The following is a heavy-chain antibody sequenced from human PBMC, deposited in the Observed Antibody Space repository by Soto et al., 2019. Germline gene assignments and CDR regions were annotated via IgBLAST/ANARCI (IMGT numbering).Heavy chain of an antibody. CDR1: GASIRSFH. Sequence: QVQLQESGPGLVKPSETLSLTCTVSGASIRSFHWSWIRQTPGKGLEWIGYIYYSVSANYNPSLKSRVTFSVDTSRNQVSLKLSSVTAADTGVYYCAAAVPAEYVFPYYYMDVWGRGTTVTVSS. J-gene: IGHJ6*03. D-gene: IGHD3-16*01. V-gene: IGHV4-59*01. CDR2: IYYSVSA. CDR3: AAAVPAEYVFPYYYMDV.